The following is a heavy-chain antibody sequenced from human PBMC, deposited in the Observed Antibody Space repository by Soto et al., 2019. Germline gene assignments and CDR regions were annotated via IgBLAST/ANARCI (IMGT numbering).Heavy chain of an antibody. D-gene: IGHD1-1*01. CDR3: ARGRYGDY. CDR1: GYAFTTYG. V-gene: IGHV1-18*01. J-gene: IGHJ4*02. CDR2: ISAHNGNT. Sequence: QVHLVQSGAEVKKPGASVKVSCKGSGYAFTTYGITWVRQAPGQGLEWMGWISAHNGNTNYAQKLQGRLTGIRDTSPSTAYMELRSLRAADTAVYYCARGRYGDYWGQGALVTVSS.